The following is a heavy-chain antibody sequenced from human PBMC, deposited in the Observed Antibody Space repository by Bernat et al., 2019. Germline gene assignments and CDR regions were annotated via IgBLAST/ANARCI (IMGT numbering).Heavy chain of an antibody. J-gene: IGHJ6*03. CDR1: GFTFSDYY. Sequence: QVQLVESGGGLVKPGGSLRLSCAASGFTFSDYYMSWIRQAPGKGLEWVSCVSGSSSYTNYADSVKGRFTISRDNAKNSLYLQVNSLRAEDTAVYYCARSGYCSGGRCYSAYYFYYMDVWGKGTTVTVSS. V-gene: IGHV3-11*05. D-gene: IGHD2-15*01. CDR3: ARSGYCSGGRCYSAYYFYYMDV. CDR2: VSGSSSYT.